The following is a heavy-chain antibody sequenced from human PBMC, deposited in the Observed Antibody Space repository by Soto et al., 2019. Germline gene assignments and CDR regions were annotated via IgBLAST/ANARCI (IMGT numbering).Heavy chain of an antibody. J-gene: IGHJ4*02. CDR2: IWYDGSNK. CDR3: ARDLGGGDTTGNDY. V-gene: IGHV3-33*01. D-gene: IGHD2-21*01. CDR1: GFTFSSYG. Sequence: GGSLRLSCAASGFTFSSYGMHWVRQAPGKGLEWVAVIWYDGSNKYYAGSVKGRFTISRDNSKNTLYLQMNSLRAEDTAVYYCARDLGGGDTTGNDYWGQGTLVTVSS.